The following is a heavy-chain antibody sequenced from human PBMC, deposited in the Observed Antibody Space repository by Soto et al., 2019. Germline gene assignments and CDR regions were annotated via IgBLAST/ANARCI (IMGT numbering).Heavy chain of an antibody. V-gene: IGHV3-30*18. CDR1: GLTLSYYG. Sequence: PGGSLRLSCAASGLTLSYYGMHWVRQDPGKGLEWVAVISYDGETKYYADSVKGRFTISRDNSKNTLYLQMDSLRPEDTAVYYCANRDCSGGYWCYGMDVWGQGTTVTVSS. CDR3: ANRDCSGGYWCYGMDV. J-gene: IGHJ6*02. CDR2: ISYDGETK. D-gene: IGHD2-15*01.